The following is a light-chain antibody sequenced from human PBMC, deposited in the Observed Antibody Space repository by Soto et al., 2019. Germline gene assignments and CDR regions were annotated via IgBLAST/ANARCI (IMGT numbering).Light chain of an antibody. CDR2: DAS. CDR1: QSVSSY. V-gene: IGKV3-11*01. Sequence: EIVLTQSPATLSLSPGERATLSCRASQSVSSYLAWYQQKPGQAPRLLIYDASNRATGIPARFSASGSGTDFTLTISSLEPEDFAVYHCQQRSNWPAITFGQGTRLATK. CDR3: QQRSNWPAIT. J-gene: IGKJ5*01.